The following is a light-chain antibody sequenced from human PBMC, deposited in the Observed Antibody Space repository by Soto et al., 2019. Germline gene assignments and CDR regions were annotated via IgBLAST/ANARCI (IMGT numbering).Light chain of an antibody. CDR3: QQYLNSPRT. CDR2: GAS. CDR1: QSVISNF. J-gene: IGKJ1*01. Sequence: DIVLTQSPGTLSLSPGERATLSCRASQSVISNFLAWYQQKPGQPPSLLIYGASSRASGIPDRFSGSGSGTDFILTISRLEPEDAAVYYCQQYLNSPRTFGQGTKLEIK. V-gene: IGKV3-20*01.